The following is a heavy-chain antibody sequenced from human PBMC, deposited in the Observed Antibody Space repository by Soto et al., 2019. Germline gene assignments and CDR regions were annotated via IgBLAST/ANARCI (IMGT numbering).Heavy chain of an antibody. CDR2: ISYDGIKK. CDR1: GFTFRDYG. CDR3: AKDQGGFDS. V-gene: IGHV3-30*18. D-gene: IGHD3-16*01. J-gene: IGHJ4*02. Sequence: QVQLVASGGGVDQPGGSLRLSCAASGFTFRDYGMHWVRPAPGKGLEWVALISYDGIKKYYAESVKGRFTISRDNSKNTLFLQMNSLRAEDTAVYYCAKDQGGFDSWGQGTLVTVSS.